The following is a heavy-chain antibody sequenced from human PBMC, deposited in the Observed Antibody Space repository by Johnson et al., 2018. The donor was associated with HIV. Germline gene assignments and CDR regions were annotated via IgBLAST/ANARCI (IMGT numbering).Heavy chain of an antibody. V-gene: IGHV3-23*04. J-gene: IGHJ3*02. D-gene: IGHD2-15*01. CDR3: AKDHRGVVAAPLDAFDI. CDR2: ISGSGGST. CDR1: GFTFSSYA. Sequence: VQLVESGGGVVQPGKSLRLSCAASGFTFSSYAMSWVRQAPGKGLEWVSAISGSGGSTYYADSVQGRFTISRDHSKNTLYLQMNSLRAADTAVYYCAKDHRGVVAAPLDAFDIWGQGTMVTVSS.